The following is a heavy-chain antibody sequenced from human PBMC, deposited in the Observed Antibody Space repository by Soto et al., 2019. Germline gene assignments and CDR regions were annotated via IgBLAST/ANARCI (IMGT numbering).Heavy chain of an antibody. CDR3: ARVTYTYSYGYLVYYFDY. J-gene: IGHJ4*02. D-gene: IGHD5-18*01. CDR1: GFTFSSYW. CDR2: INSDGSST. Sequence: GGSLRLSCAASGFTFSSYWMHWVRQAPGKGLVWVSRINSDGSSTNYADSVKGRFTISRDNAKNTLSLQMNSLRAEDTAVYYCARVTYTYSYGYLVYYFDYWGQGTLVTVSS. V-gene: IGHV3-74*01.